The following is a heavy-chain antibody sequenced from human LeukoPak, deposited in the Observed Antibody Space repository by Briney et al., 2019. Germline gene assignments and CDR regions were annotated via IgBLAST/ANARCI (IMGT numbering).Heavy chain of an antibody. CDR3: AVGVHYAFDI. CDR1: GYTFTSYG. D-gene: IGHD3-16*01. J-gene: IGHJ3*02. Sequence: ASVKVSCKASGYTFTSYGISWVRQAPGQGLEWMGWISAYNGNTNYAQKLQGRVTMTRNTSISTAYMELSSLRSEDTAVYYCAVGVHYAFDIWGQGTMVTVSS. CDR2: ISAYNGNT. V-gene: IGHV1-18*01.